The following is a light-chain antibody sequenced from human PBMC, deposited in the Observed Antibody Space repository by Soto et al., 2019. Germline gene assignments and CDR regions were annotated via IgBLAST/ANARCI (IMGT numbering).Light chain of an antibody. Sequence: QSALTQPASVSGSPGQSITISCTGTNNDVGGYNYVSWYQQHPGKAPKLMIYEVSNRPSGVSNRFSGSKSGNTASLTISGLQAEDEADYYCSSYARTRSVRSVVFGGGTKLTVL. V-gene: IGLV2-14*01. CDR1: NNDVGGYNY. CDR2: EVS. J-gene: IGLJ2*01. CDR3: SSYARTRSVRSVV.